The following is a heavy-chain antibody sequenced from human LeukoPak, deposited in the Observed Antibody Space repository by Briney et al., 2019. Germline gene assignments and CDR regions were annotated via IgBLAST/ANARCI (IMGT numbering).Heavy chain of an antibody. V-gene: IGHV1-18*01. CDR3: ARGRLRYLDWTWAYSDY. Sequence: ASVKVSCKASGYTFITHGLTWVRQAPGQGLEWMGWISAYNGNTIYAQTLQDRLTMTTDTSTSTAYMELRSLRSDDTAVYYCARGRLRYLDWTWAYSDYWGQGTLVTVSS. D-gene: IGHD3-9*01. J-gene: IGHJ4*02. CDR2: ISAYNGNT. CDR1: GYTFITHG.